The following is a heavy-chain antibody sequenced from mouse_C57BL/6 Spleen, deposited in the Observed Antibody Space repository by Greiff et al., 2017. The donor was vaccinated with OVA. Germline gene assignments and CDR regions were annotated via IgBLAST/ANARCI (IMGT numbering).Heavy chain of an antibody. Sequence: VQLQQSGPELVKPGASVKISCKASGYAFSSSWMNWVKQRPGKGLEWIGRIYPGDGDTNYNGKFKGKATLTADKSSSTAYMQLSSLTSEDSAVYFCASNVREYAMDYWGQGTSVTVSS. CDR3: ASNVREYAMDY. J-gene: IGHJ4*01. CDR1: GYAFSSSW. V-gene: IGHV1-82*01. CDR2: IYPGDGDT.